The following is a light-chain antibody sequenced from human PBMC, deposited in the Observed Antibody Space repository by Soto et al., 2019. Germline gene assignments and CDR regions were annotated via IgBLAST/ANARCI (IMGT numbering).Light chain of an antibody. V-gene: IGLV1-44*01. CDR3: STWEDSLNGLI. CDR1: SSNIKTNG. CDR2: SNS. J-gene: IGLJ2*01. Sequence: QSVLAQPPSASGTPGQTVTISCSGGSSNIKTNGVSWYQQVPGAAPKLLIYSNSQLPSGAPDRFSGSKSGTSASLAISGLQSEDEATYHCSTWEDSLNGLIFGGGTKLTVL.